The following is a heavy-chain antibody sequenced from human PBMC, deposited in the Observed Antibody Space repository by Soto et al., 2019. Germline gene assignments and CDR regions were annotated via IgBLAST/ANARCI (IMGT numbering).Heavy chain of an antibody. CDR2: IGNDGRNK. Sequence: PWGSLRLSCAASGFTFSSYGMHWVRQAPGKGLEWVALIGNDGRNKYYADSVKGRFTISRDNSKNTLYLQMNSLRAADTALYYCARSDYGDFPGTSNYYYYGMDVWGQGTTVTVSS. J-gene: IGHJ6*02. V-gene: IGHV3-30*02. D-gene: IGHD4-17*01. CDR1: GFTFSSYG. CDR3: ARSDYGDFPGTSNYYYYGMDV.